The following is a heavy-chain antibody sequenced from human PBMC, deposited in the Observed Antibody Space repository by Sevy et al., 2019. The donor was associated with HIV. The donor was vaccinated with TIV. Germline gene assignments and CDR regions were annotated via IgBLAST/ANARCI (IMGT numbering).Heavy chain of an antibody. D-gene: IGHD3-22*01. CDR2: ITDSGGST. CDR1: GFTFSSYA. CDR3: ARGGYYYDNAAYYALDS. Sequence: GGSLRLSCAASGFTFSSYAMSWVRQAPGKGLEWVSSITDSGGSTYYADSVKGRFTISRDNSKNTLYLQMNSLRAGDTAVYYCARGGYYYDNAAYYALDSWGQGTLVTVSS. J-gene: IGHJ4*02. V-gene: IGHV3-23*01.